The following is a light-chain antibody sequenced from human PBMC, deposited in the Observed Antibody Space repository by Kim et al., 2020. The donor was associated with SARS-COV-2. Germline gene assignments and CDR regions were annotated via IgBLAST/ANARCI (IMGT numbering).Light chain of an antibody. J-gene: IGLJ3*02. V-gene: IGLV1-47*01. CDR1: NSNIGSNF. Sequence: QSVLTQPPSASGTPGQRVTISCSGNNSNIGSNFVYWYQQLPGTAPKLLIYSNSQRPSGVPDRFSGSKSGSSASLAISGLRSEDEADYYCAAWDDSLSGRNWVFGGGTQLTVL. CDR2: SNS. CDR3: AAWDDSLSGRNWV.